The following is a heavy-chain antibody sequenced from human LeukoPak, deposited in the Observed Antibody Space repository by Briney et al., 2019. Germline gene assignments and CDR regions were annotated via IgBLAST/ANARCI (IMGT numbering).Heavy chain of an antibody. CDR2: ISWNSGSI. J-gene: IGHJ4*02. D-gene: IGHD1-26*01. CDR3: AKDMGRRSGSYYPFDY. V-gene: IGHV3-9*01. CDR1: GFTFDDYA. Sequence: GGSLRLSCAASGFTFDDYAMHWVRQAPGKGLEWVSGISWNSGSIGYADSVKGRFTISRDNAKNSLYLQMNSLRAEDTALYYCAKDMGRRSGSYYPFDYWGQGTLVTVSS.